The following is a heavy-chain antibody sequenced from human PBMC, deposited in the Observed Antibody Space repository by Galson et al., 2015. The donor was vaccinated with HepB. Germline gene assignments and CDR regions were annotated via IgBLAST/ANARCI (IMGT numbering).Heavy chain of an antibody. CDR1: GGTFSSYA. D-gene: IGHD1-26*01. CDR3: ARGRGEHGVVYYYYGMDV. CDR2: IIPIFGTA. V-gene: IGHV1-69*13. J-gene: IGHJ6*02. Sequence: SVKVSCKASGGTFSSYAISWVRQAPGQGLEWMGGIIPIFGTANYAQKFQGRVTITADESTSTAYMELSSLRSEDTAVYYCARGRGEHGVVYYYYGMDVWGQGTTVTVSS.